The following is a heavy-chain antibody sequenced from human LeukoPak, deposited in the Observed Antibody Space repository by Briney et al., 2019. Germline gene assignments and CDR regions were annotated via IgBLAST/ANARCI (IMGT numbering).Heavy chain of an antibody. J-gene: IGHJ4*02. CDR1: GFTFSSYA. CDR2: ISGSGST. CDR3: AILNIVVVVAATPFDY. Sequence: RAEGSLRLSCAASGFTFSSYAMSWVRQAPGKGLEWVSAISGSGSTYYADSVKGRFTISRDNSKNTLCLQMNSLRAEDTAVYYCAILNIVVVVAATPFDYWGQGTLVTVSS. V-gene: IGHV3-23*01. D-gene: IGHD2-15*01.